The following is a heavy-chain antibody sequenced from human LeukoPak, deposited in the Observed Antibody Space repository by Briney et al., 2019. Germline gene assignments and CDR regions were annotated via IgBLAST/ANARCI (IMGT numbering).Heavy chain of an antibody. Sequence: ASVKVSFKVSGYTLTELSMHWVRQAPGKGVEWMGGFDPEDGETIYAQKFQGRVTMTEDTSTDTAYMELSSLRSEDGAVYYCATAQYCSSTSCGSFQHWGQGTLVTVSS. V-gene: IGHV1-24*01. J-gene: IGHJ1*01. CDR2: FDPEDGET. D-gene: IGHD2-2*01. CDR3: ATAQYCSSTSCGSFQH. CDR1: GYTLTELS.